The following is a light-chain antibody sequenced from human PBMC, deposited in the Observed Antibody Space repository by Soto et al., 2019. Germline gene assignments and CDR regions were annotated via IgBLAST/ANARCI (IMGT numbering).Light chain of an antibody. V-gene: IGLV4-69*01. CDR2: LNTDGTH. CDR3: QTWGSGRV. CDR1: SGHSDYT. J-gene: IGLJ3*02. Sequence: QPVLTQSPSASASLGASVELTCTLSSGHSDYTIAWHQQQPQKGPRFLMILNTDGTHIKGDGIPDRFSGSTSGAERYLTISSLQSEDEADYYCQTWGSGRVFGGGTKLTVL.